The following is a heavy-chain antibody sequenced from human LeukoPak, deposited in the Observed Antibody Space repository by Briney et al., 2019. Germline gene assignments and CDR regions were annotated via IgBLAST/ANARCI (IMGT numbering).Heavy chain of an antibody. Sequence: SGTLSLTCAVSGGSISSSNWWSWVRQPPGKGLEWIGEIYHSGSTNRNPSLKSRVTISVDKSKNQFSLKLSSVTAADTAVYYCARGYSSSWTRSLDYWGQGTLVTVSS. V-gene: IGHV4-4*02. CDR2: IYHSGST. J-gene: IGHJ4*02. CDR3: ARGYSSSWTRSLDY. CDR1: GGSISSSNW. D-gene: IGHD6-13*01.